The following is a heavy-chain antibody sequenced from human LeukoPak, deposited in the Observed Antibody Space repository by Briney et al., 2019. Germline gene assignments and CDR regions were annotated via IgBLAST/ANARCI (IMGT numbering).Heavy chain of an antibody. CDR3: ARDFGVLLWFGKLDLGY. CDR2: ISAYNGNT. Sequence: ASVKVSCKASGYTFASYPISWVRQAPGQGLEWMGWISAYNGNTNYAQKLQGRVTMTTDTSTSTAYMELRSLRSDDTAVYYCARDFGVLLWFGKLDLGYWGQGTMVTVSS. D-gene: IGHD3-10*01. V-gene: IGHV1-18*01. CDR1: GYTFASYP. J-gene: IGHJ4*03.